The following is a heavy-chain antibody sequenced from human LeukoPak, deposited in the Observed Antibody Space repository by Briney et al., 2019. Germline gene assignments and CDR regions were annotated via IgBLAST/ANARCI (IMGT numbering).Heavy chain of an antibody. J-gene: IGHJ3*02. CDR2: IYSSGST. CDR3: ARANSGYDYAFDI. V-gene: IGHV4-59*01. CDR1: GGSISSYH. D-gene: IGHD5-12*01. Sequence: SETLSLTCTVSGGSISSYHWSWIRQPPGKGLQWIGFIYSSGSTNYNPSLKSRVTISLDTSKNQFSLRVSSVTSADTAVYYCARANSGYDYAFDIWGQGTMVTVSS.